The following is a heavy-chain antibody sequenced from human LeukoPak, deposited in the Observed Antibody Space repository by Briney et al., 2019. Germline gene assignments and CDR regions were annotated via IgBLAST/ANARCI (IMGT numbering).Heavy chain of an antibody. V-gene: IGHV4-39*01. CDR1: GGSISSGSYY. J-gene: IGHJ2*01. Sequence: SETLSLTCTVSGGSISSGSYYWGWIRQPPGKGLEWIGSIYYSGSTYYNPSLKSRVTISVDTSKNQFSLKLSSVTAADTAVYYCARLRITMIVVVIPWDFDLWGRGTLVTVSS. CDR3: ARLRITMIVVVIPWDFDL. CDR2: IYYSGST. D-gene: IGHD3-22*01.